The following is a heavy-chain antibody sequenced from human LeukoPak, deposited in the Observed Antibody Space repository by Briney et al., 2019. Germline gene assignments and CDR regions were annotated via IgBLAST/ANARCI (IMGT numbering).Heavy chain of an antibody. CDR3: ARVTLRGSKYNWFDP. J-gene: IGHJ5*02. Sequence: GASAKVSCRSSGGTFNTHIFNWVRQAPGQGLEWMGRITPVIGTTKYAERFQARVTITADRSTSTAYLELSGLTYEDTAVYYCARVTLRGSKYNWFDPWARVLMSPSP. D-gene: IGHD1-26*01. CDR1: GGTFNTHI. V-gene: IGHV1-69*08. CDR2: ITPVIGTT.